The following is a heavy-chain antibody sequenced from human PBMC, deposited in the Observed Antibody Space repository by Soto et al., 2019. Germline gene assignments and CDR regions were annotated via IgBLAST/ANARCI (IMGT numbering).Heavy chain of an antibody. D-gene: IGHD6-19*01. V-gene: IGHV4-34*01. J-gene: IGHJ4*02. CDR3: ARGRGWYGWEGPHQDY. CDR2: INHSGST. Sequence: QVQLQQWGAGLLKPSETLSLTCAVYGGSFSGYYWSWIRQPPGKGLEWIGEINHSGSTNYNPSLKSRVTISVDTPKNQFSLKLSSVTAADTAVYYCARGRGWYGWEGPHQDYWGQGTLVTVSS. CDR1: GGSFSGYY.